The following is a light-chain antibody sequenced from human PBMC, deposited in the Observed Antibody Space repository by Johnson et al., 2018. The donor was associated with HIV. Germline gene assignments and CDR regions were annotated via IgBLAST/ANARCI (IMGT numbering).Light chain of an antibody. J-gene: IGLJ1*01. CDR3: GTWDSSLSQGV. V-gene: IGLV1-51*01. CDR2: DNN. CDR1: SSNIGNNY. Sequence: SVLTQPPSVSAAPGQKVTISCSGSSSNIGNNYVSWYQQLPGTAPKFLIYDNNKRPSGIPDRFSGSKSGTSATLDITGLQTGDEADYYCGTWDSSLSQGVFGTGTKVTVL.